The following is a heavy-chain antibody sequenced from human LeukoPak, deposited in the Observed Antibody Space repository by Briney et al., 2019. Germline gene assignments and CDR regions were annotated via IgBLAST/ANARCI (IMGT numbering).Heavy chain of an antibody. D-gene: IGHD3-22*01. CDR2: ISSSSSYI. Sequence: GGSLRLSCAASGFTFRYCSMNWVRQAPGKGLEWVSSISSSSSYIYYADSVKGRFTISRDNAKNSLYLQMNSLRAEDTAVYYCARTRVLYYYDSSGYQEAFDIWGQGTMVTVSS. CDR1: GFTFRYCS. CDR3: ARTRVLYYYDSSGYQEAFDI. J-gene: IGHJ3*02. V-gene: IGHV3-21*03.